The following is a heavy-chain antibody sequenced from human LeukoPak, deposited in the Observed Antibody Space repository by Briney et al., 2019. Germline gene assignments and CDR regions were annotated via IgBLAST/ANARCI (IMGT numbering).Heavy chain of an antibody. Sequence: GGSLRLSCVASGFTFRSYWMHWVRQAPGEGLVWVSRISENGRNTYYADSVKGRFTTSRDNAKNSLYLQMNSLRAEDTAVYYCARVGSTVEAGTPDYWGQGTLVTVSS. D-gene: IGHD6-19*01. CDR3: ARVGSTVEAGTPDY. CDR1: GFTFRSYW. V-gene: IGHV3-74*01. J-gene: IGHJ4*02. CDR2: ISENGRNT.